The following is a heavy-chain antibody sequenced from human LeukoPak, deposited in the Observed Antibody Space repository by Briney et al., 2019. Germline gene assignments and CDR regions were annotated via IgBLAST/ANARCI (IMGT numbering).Heavy chain of an antibody. D-gene: IGHD2-21*02. J-gene: IGHJ6*03. V-gene: IGHV3-9*01. Sequence: GGSLRLSCEASGFTFADSAMNWVRQAPGKGLEWVSGIRWNNNNIGYADSVKGRFTISRDNAKNSLYLQMNSLRAEDTALYYCGKATDYYYMEVWGKGTTVNISS. CDR1: GFTFADSA. CDR3: GKATDYYYMEV. CDR2: IRWNNNNI.